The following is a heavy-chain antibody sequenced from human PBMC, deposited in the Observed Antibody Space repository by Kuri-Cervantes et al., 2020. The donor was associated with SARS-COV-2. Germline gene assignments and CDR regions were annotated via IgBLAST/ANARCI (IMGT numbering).Heavy chain of an antibody. CDR3: SRDSIVDDAFDI. CDR2: ISSSSSYI. Sequence: GGSLRLSCAASGFTFSSYSRNWVRQAPGKGLEWVSSISSSSSYIYYADSVKGRFTISRDNAKNSLYLQMNSLRAEDTAVYYCSRDSIVDDAFDIWGQGTMVTVSS. CDR1: GFTFSSYS. D-gene: IGHD2-15*01. V-gene: IGHV3-21*01. J-gene: IGHJ3*02.